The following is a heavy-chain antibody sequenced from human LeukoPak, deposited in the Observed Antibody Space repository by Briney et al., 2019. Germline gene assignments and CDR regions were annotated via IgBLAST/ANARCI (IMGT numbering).Heavy chain of an antibody. V-gene: IGHV4-61*02. CDR2: IYTSGST. Sequence: SETLSLTCTVSGGSISSGSYYWSWIRQPAGKGLEWIGRIYTSGSTNYNPSLKSRVTISVDTSKNQFSLKLSSVTAADTAVYYCARDELSGIDYWGQGTLVTVSS. CDR1: GGSISSGSYY. J-gene: IGHJ4*02. D-gene: IGHD3-10*01. CDR3: ARDELSGIDY.